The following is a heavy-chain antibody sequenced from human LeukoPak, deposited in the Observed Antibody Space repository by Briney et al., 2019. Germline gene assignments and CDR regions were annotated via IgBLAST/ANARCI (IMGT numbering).Heavy chain of an antibody. CDR2: ISAYNGNT. V-gene: IGHV1-18*01. J-gene: IGHJ5*02. CDR1: GYIYTRYG. CDR3: ARASYCSSTSCYFTKYNWFDP. D-gene: IGHD2-2*01. Sequence: ASVKVSCKASGYIYTRYGISWVRQAPAQGLEWMGWISAYNGNTNYAKKLQGRVNMTTDTSTSTAYMELRSLRSDDTAVYYCARASYCSSTSCYFTKYNWFDPWGQGTLVTVSS.